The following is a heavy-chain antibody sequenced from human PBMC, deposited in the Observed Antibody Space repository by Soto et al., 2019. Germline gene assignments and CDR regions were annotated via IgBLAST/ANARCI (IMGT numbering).Heavy chain of an antibody. CDR3: AAELGFGKLSVV. CDR2: IIPLFGTT. V-gene: IGHV1-69*01. J-gene: IGHJ6*02. D-gene: IGHD3-10*01. Sequence: QVQVVQSGVEVRRPGSSVKVSCKASGDTFKNCVISWVRQAPGQGHEWMGGIIPLFGTTDFAQRFQGRLTITTDESTTTAYMELSRLRSEDTATYYCAAELGFGKLSVVRGQGTTVIVSS. CDR1: GDTFKNCV.